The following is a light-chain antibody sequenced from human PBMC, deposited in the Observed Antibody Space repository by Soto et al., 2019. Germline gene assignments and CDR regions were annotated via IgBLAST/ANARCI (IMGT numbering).Light chain of an antibody. CDR3: QSYDSSLSSVV. Sequence: QSVLTQPPSVSGAPGQRVTISCTGSSSNIGANYDVHWYHHLPGTAPKLLIYGNTNRPSGVPDRFSGSKSGTSASLAITGLQAEDEADFYCQSYDSSLSSVVFGGGTQLTV. J-gene: IGLJ2*01. V-gene: IGLV1-40*01. CDR2: GNT. CDR1: SSNIGANYD.